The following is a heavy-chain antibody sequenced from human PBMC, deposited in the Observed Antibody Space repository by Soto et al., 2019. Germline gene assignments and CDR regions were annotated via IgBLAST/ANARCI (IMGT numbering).Heavy chain of an antibody. Sequence: SETLSLTCAVSGGSVSTSTYYWGWIRQPRGRGLEWIGSIHYSGTTHYNPSLKSRVTISVDTSKNQVSLKLSSVTAEDTAVYYCARAHGNNVYDYHYGMDVWGQGTTVTVSS. D-gene: IGHD1-1*01. CDR3: ARAHGNNVYDYHYGMDV. J-gene: IGHJ6*02. CDR2: IHYSGTT. CDR1: GGSVSTSTYY. V-gene: IGHV4-39*01.